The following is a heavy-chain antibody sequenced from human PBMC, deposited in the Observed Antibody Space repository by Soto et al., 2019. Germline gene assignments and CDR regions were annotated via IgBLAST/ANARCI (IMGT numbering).Heavy chain of an antibody. V-gene: IGHV4-39*01. CDR1: GGSITSSSFY. CDR3: ARGYDILTGPLDY. CDR2: IYFSGST. D-gene: IGHD3-9*01. Sequence: PSETLSLTCTVSGGSITSSSFYWGWIRQPPGKGLECIGIIYFSGSTYYNPSLKSRVTISVDTSKSQFSLNLNSVTAADTAVYYCARGYDILTGPLDYWGPGTLVTVSS. J-gene: IGHJ4*02.